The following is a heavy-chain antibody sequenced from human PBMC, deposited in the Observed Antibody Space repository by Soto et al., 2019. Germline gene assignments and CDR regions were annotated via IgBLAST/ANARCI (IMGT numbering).Heavy chain of an antibody. V-gene: IGHV4-61*01. CDR1: GGSVISGSYY. Sequence: SETLSLTCTVSGGSVISGSYYWIWIRQPPGKGLEWIGYIYYSGSTNYNPSLKSRVTISVDTSKNQFSLKLSSVTAADTAVYYCARGPSGFGEPNNWFDPWGQGTLVTVSS. CDR3: ARGPSGFGEPNNWFDP. D-gene: IGHD3-10*01. CDR2: IYYSGST. J-gene: IGHJ5*02.